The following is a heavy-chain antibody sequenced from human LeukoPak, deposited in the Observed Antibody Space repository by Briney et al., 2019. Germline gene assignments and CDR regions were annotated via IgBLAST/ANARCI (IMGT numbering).Heavy chain of an antibody. V-gene: IGHV4-39*01. CDR3: ARRRTALRTYFDY. CDR1: GGSISSSSYY. Sequence: TSETLSLTCTVSGGSISSSSYYWGWIRQPPGKGLEWIGSIYYSGSTYYNPSLKSRVTISVDTSKNQFSLKLSSVTAADTAVYYCARRRTALRTYFDYWGQGSLVTVYS. CDR2: IYYSGST. D-gene: IGHD4-17*01. J-gene: IGHJ4*02.